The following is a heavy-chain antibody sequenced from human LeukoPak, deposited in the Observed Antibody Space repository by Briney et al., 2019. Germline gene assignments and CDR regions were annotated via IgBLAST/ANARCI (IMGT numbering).Heavy chain of an antibody. CDR3: ASNLRSGSYPFDY. D-gene: IGHD3-10*01. V-gene: IGHV4-59*01. CDR2: IYYSGST. CDR1: GGSISSYY. Sequence: SETLSLTCTVSGGSISSYYWSWIRQSPGKGLEWIGYIYYSGSTNYNPSLKSRITISLDTSKNRFSLKLSSLTAADTAVYYCASNLRSGSYPFDYWGQGTLVTVSS. J-gene: IGHJ4*02.